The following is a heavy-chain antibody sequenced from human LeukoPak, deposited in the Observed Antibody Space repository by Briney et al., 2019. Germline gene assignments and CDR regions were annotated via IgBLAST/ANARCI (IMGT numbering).Heavy chain of an antibody. J-gene: IGHJ6*02. CDR2: INPNSGGT. V-gene: IGHV1-2*04. CDR3: ARASLRYCGSGSRYGMDV. Sequence: ASVKVSCKASGYTLIGYYMHWVRQAPGPGLEWLGWINPNSGGTNYAQKFQGWVTMTRDTSISTAYMELSRLRSDDTAVYYCARASLRYCGSGSRYGMDVWGQGTTVTVSS. CDR1: GYTLIGYY. D-gene: IGHD3-10*01.